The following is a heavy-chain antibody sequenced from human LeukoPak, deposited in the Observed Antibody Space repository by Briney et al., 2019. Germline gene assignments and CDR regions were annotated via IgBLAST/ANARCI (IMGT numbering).Heavy chain of an antibody. CDR1: GYTFTGYY. CDR2: INPDSGGT. D-gene: IGHD3-22*01. Sequence: ASVKVSCKASGYTFTGYYMHWVRQAPGQGLEWMGWINPDSGGTKYAQKFQGRVTMTRDTSISTAYMELSRLRSDDTAVYYCARDSPTYYYDSSGYYESYWGQGTLVTVSS. J-gene: IGHJ4*02. CDR3: ARDSPTYYYDSSGYYESY. V-gene: IGHV1-2*02.